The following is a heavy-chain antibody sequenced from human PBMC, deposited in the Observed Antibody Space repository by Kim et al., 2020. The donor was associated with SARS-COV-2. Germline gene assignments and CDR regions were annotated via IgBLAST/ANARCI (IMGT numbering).Heavy chain of an antibody. V-gene: IGHV1-18*01. J-gene: IGHJ4*02. Sequence: ASVKVSCKASGYTFTSYGISWVRQAPGQGLEWMGWISAYNGNTNYAQKLQGRVTMTTDTSTSTAYMELRSLRSDDTAVYYCARDPGSGWYKVHFDYWGQGTLVTVSS. CDR2: ISAYNGNT. CDR1: GYTFTSYG. CDR3: ARDPGSGWYKVHFDY. D-gene: IGHD6-19*01.